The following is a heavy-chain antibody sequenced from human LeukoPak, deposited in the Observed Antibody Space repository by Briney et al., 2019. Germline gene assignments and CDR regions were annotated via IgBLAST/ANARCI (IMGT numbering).Heavy chain of an antibody. CDR2: ISSGSSYI. Sequence: GGSLRLSCAASGFTFSTYSMNWVRQAPGKGLEWVSSISSGSSYIYYADSVKGRFTISRDNSKNTLYLQMNSLRAEDTAVYYCARQGYSYGSWLDYWGQGTLVTVSS. CDR1: GFTFSTYS. J-gene: IGHJ4*02. CDR3: ARQGYSYGSWLDY. V-gene: IGHV3-21*04. D-gene: IGHD5-18*01.